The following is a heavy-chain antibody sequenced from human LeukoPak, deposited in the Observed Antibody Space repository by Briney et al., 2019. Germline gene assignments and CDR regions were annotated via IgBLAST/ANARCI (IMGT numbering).Heavy chain of an antibody. J-gene: IGHJ5*02. CDR2: IKQDGSEK. CDR1: GFTFSSYW. V-gene: IGHV3-7*01. D-gene: IGHD6-6*01. Sequence: GGSLRLSCAASGFTFSSYWMSWVRQAPGKGLEWVANIKQDGSEKYYVDSVKGRFTISRDNAKNSLYLQMNSLRAEDTAVYYCARGRVAARPDWFDPWGQGTLVTVSS. CDR3: ARGRVAARPDWFDP.